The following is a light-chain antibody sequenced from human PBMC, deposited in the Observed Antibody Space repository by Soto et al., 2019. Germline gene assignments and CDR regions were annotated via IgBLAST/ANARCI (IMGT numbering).Light chain of an antibody. Sequence: DIQMTQSPSSLSASVGDSVTITCRASQSVRNYLNWYQHKPGKAPKLLIYGASRLQTGVPSRFSGSGSGTDFTLTVSSLQPEDFATYYCQQTYSSSWTFGQGTKGDIK. J-gene: IGKJ1*01. CDR3: QQTYSSSWT. CDR1: QSVRNY. CDR2: GAS. V-gene: IGKV1-39*01.